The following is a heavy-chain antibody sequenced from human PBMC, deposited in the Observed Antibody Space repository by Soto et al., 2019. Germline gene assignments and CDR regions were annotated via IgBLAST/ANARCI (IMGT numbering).Heavy chain of an antibody. Sequence: QVQLVQSGAEVKKPGSSVKVSCKASGGTFSSYAISWVRQAPGQGLEWMGGIIPIFGTANYAQKFQGRVTISADKSTSTAYMELSSLRSEDTAVYYCARVEVGSYDFCSGYSWFDPWGQGTLVTVSS. V-gene: IGHV1-69*06. CDR1: GGTFSSYA. D-gene: IGHD3-3*01. CDR3: ARVEVGSYDFCSGYSWFDP. CDR2: IIPIFGTA. J-gene: IGHJ5*02.